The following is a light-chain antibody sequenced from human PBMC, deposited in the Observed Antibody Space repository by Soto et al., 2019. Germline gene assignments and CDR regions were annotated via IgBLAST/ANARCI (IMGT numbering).Light chain of an antibody. J-gene: IGKJ1*01. V-gene: IGKV3-20*01. CDR2: SSS. CDR1: QSVSSCY. Sequence: EIVLTQSPGTLSLSPGERATLSCRASQSVSSCYLSWYQQKPGQATRLLIVSSSSRTTGIPDTFSGSGFGTDFTLTISRLEPEDFAVYYCQQYGSSPRSWTFGQGTKVEIK. CDR3: QQYGSSPRSWT.